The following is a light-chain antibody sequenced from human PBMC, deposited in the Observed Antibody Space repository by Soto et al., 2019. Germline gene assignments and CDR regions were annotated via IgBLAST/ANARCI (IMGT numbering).Light chain of an antibody. CDR2: EGS. CDR1: SSDVGSYNL. J-gene: IGLJ2*01. CDR3: CSYAGSVI. Sequence: QSALTQPASVSGSPGQSITISCTGISSDVGSYNLVSWYQHHPGKAPKLMIYEGSKRPSGVSNRFSGCRSGNTASLTISGLQAEDEADYYCCSYAGSVIFGGGTKLTVL. V-gene: IGLV2-23*01.